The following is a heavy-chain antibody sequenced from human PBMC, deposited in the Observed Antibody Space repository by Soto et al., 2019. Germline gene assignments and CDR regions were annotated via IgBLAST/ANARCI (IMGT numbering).Heavy chain of an antibody. CDR3: ARLDSDYDYYYAMDV. CDR2: ISAYNGNT. Sequence: ASVKVSCKASGYTFTRYGISWVRQAPGQGLEWMGWISAYNGNTNYAQKLQGRVTMTKDTSTSTVYMDLRTLRSDDTAVYYCARLDSDYDYYYAMDVWGQGTTVTVS. CDR1: GYTFTRYG. D-gene: IGHD6-25*01. V-gene: IGHV1-18*01. J-gene: IGHJ6*02.